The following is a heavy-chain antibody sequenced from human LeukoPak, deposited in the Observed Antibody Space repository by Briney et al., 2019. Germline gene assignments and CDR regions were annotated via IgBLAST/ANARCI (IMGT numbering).Heavy chain of an antibody. D-gene: IGHD5-12*01. J-gene: IGHJ4*02. CDR2: IKPDGSEK. V-gene: IGHV3-7*05. Sequence: TGGSLRLSCAASGFTFSSYSMNWVRQVPGKGLEWVASIKPDGSEKYYVDSVKGRFTISRDNAKNSLYVQMNSLRADDTAVYYCARGGGNFDYWGQGTLVTVSS. CDR1: GFTFSSYS. CDR3: ARGGGNFDY.